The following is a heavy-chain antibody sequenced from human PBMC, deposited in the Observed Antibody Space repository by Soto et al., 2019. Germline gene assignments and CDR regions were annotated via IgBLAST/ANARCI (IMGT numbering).Heavy chain of an antibody. CDR2: ISGSGVST. CDR1: GFTFSSYA. D-gene: IGHD4-17*01. J-gene: IGHJ4*02. CDR3: AKVGSYDYGDYVEYFDY. Sequence: EVQLLESGGGLVQPGGSLRLSCAASGFTFSSYAMSWVRQAPGKGLEWVSAISGSGVSTYYADSVKGRFTISRDNSKNTLYLQMNSLRAEDTAVYYCAKVGSYDYGDYVEYFDYWGQGTLVTVSS. V-gene: IGHV3-23*01.